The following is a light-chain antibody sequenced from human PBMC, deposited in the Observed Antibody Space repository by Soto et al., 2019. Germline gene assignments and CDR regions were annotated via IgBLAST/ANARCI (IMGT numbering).Light chain of an antibody. CDR3: QQYGTSGT. J-gene: IGKJ1*01. Sequence: EGVVTQSPATLSLSPVERATLSCRTSQTVDIYLNWYQQKPGKAPRLLIYAASSRATGIPDRLSGSGSGTDFTLTIRRLEPEDFAVYYCQQYGTSGTFGQGTKVDIK. CDR2: AAS. V-gene: IGKV3-20*01. CDR1: QTVDIY.